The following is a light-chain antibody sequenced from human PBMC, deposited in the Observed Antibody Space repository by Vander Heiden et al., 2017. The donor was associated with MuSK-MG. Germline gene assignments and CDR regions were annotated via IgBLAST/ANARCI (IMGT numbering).Light chain of an antibody. CDR2: RNN. V-gene: IGLV1-44*01. J-gene: IGLJ2*01. CDR3: AAWDDSLNAVV. Sequence: QSVLTQPPSASGTPVQRVTISCSGSSSNIGSNTVNWYQQLPGTAPKLLIYRNNQRPSGVPDRFSGSKSGTSASLAISGLQSEDEADYYCAAWDDSLNAVVFGGGTKLTVL. CDR1: SSNIGSNT.